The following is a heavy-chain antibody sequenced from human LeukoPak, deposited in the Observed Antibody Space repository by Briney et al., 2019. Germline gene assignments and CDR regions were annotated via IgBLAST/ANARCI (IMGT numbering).Heavy chain of an antibody. CDR3: SKPGSISRYCTNGLCYDFDY. CDR2: ISGSGDTT. D-gene: IGHD2-8*01. Sequence: GGSLRLSCAVSGFTFSSYAMSWVRQAPGKGLEWVSGISGSGDTTNYADSVKGQFIISRDNAKNTLYLQTNSLRAARPAVYFFSKPGSISRYCTNGLCYDFDYWGQRTLVTVSS. J-gene: IGHJ4*02. V-gene: IGHV3-23*01. CDR1: GFTFSSYA.